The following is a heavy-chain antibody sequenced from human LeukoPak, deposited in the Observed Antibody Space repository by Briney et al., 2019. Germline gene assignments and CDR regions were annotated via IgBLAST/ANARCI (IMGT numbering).Heavy chain of an antibody. J-gene: IGHJ4*02. CDR3: AGDPIFGVVIILGY. Sequence: PSETLSLTCTVSGGSISSYYWSWIRQPAGKGLEWIGRIYTSESTNYNPSLKSRVTMSVDTSKNQFSLKLSSVTAADTAVYYCAGDPIFGVVIILGYWGQGTLVTVSS. CDR1: GGSISSYY. V-gene: IGHV4-4*07. CDR2: IYTSEST. D-gene: IGHD3-3*01.